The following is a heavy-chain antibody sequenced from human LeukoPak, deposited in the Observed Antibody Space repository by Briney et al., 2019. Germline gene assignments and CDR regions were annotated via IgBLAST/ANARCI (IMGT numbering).Heavy chain of an antibody. CDR2: INPNTGGT. Sequence: ASVKVSCKASGYTFTGYYMHWVRQAPGQGLEWMGWINPNTGGTDYAQKLQGRVTMTRDTSISTAYMELSRLRSDDTAVYYCARPRAQQWLVRGDAFDIWGQGTMVTVS. D-gene: IGHD6-19*01. V-gene: IGHV1-2*02. J-gene: IGHJ3*02. CDR1: GYTFTGYY. CDR3: ARPRAQQWLVRGDAFDI.